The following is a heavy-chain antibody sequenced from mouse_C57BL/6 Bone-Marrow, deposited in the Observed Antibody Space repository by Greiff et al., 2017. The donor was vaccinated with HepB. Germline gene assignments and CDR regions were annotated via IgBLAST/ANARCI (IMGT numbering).Heavy chain of an antibody. CDR2: ISSGGDYI. J-gene: IGHJ2*01. V-gene: IGHV5-9-1*02. D-gene: IGHD1-1*01. CDR3: TRAPIYYYGSSAFDY. Sequence: EVKVVESGEGLVKPGGSLKLSCAASGFTFSSYAMSWVRQTPEKRLEWVAYISSGGDYIYYADTVKGRFTISRDNARNTLYLQMSSLKSEDTAMYYCTRAPIYYYGSSAFDYWGQGTTLTVSS. CDR1: GFTFSSYA.